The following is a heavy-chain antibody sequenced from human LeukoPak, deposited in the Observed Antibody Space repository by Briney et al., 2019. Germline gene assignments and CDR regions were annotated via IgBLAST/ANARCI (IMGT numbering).Heavy chain of an antibody. V-gene: IGHV3-7*01. J-gene: IGHJ4*02. CDR1: GFTFSEYW. D-gene: IGHD2-15*01. Sequence: GGSLRHSCGASGFTFSEYWMTWVRQAPGRGPEWVANIKGDGSKIYYVDSVKGRFTISRDNGKKSLYLQMNNLRVEDTAVYHCARDGSCFDFWGQGALVTVSS. CDR3: ARDGSCFDF. CDR2: IKGDGSKI.